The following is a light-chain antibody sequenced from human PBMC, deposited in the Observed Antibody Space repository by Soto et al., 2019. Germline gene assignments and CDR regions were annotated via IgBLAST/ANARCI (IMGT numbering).Light chain of an antibody. Sequence: DIQMTQSPSSVSASVGDRVVITCRASQDISNYLAWYQQKPGDAPELLIYAASRLNRGLPSRFSGSGSGTDFTLIIDSLQPEDFATYYCQQADIFPLTFGGGTKVEI. CDR1: QDISNY. V-gene: IGKV1-12*01. CDR3: QQADIFPLT. J-gene: IGKJ4*01. CDR2: AAS.